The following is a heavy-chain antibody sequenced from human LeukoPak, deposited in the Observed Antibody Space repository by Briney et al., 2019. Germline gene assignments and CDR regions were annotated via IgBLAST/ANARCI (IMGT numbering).Heavy chain of an antibody. D-gene: IGHD1-26*01. CDR1: GFTFSSHW. V-gene: IGHV3-74*01. J-gene: IGHJ3*02. CDR2: ISSDGSST. CDR3: AGSVLGPRNALDI. Sequence: GGSLRLSCGASGFTFSSHWMHWVRQAPGKGLVWVSRISSDGSSTNYADSVKGRFTISRDIAKNTLYLQMNSLRAEDTAVYYCAGSVLGPRNALDIWGQGTMVTVSS.